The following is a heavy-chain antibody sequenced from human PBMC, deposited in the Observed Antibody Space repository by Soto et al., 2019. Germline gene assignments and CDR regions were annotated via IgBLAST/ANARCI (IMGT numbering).Heavy chain of an antibody. CDR3: AKDSHYDILTGYFDY. CDR1: GFTFSHYG. CDR2: ISYDGTNK. D-gene: IGHD3-9*01. Sequence: GGSLRLSCAASGFTFSHYGMHWVRQAPGKGLEWVAVISYDGTNKYYTDSVKGRFTISRDNSKNTLYLQMNSLRAEDTAVYYCAKDSHYDILTGYFDYWGQGTLVTVSS. J-gene: IGHJ4*02. V-gene: IGHV3-30*18.